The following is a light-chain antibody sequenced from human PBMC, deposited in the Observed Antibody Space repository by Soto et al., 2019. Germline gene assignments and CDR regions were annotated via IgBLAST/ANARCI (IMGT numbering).Light chain of an antibody. CDR3: QQYGSSPPT. V-gene: IGKV3-20*01. Sequence: EIVLTQSPGTFSSSPGERTTLSCRASRSVSNNYVAWYQRKPGQAPRLLIYGASSRATDIPRKFSDSGSGTDFTLTITRLEPEDFAVYYCQQYGSSPPTCGQGTKVESK. J-gene: IGKJ1*01. CDR1: RSVSNNY. CDR2: GAS.